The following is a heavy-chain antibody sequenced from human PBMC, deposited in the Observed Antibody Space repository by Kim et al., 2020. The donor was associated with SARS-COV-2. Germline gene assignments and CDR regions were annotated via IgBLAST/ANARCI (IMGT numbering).Heavy chain of an antibody. CDR1: GYTFTSYG. V-gene: IGHV1-18*01. CDR2: ISAYNGNT. CDR3: ARVPTPYEILTGLHDPEAYNWLDP. Sequence: ASVKVSCKASGYTFTSYGISWVRQAPGQGLEWMGWISAYNGNTNYAQKLQGRVTMTTDTSTSTAYMELRSLRSDDTAVYYCARVPTPYEILTGLHDPEAYNWLDPWGQGTLVTVSS. D-gene: IGHD3-9*01. J-gene: IGHJ5*02.